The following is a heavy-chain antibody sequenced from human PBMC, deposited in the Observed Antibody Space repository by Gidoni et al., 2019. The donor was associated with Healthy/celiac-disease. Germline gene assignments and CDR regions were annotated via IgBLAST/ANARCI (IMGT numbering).Heavy chain of an antibody. V-gene: IGHV3-74*01. J-gene: IGHJ4*02. D-gene: IGHD1-26*01. CDR2: INSDGRST. Sequence: EVQLVESGGGLGQPGGSLRLSCAASGFTFSSDGMHWVRQAPGKGLVWVSRINSDGRSTSYADSVKGRFTISRDNAKNTLYLQMNSLRAEDTAVYYCARDWELAFCDYWGQGTLVTVSS. CDR1: GFTFSSDG. CDR3: ARDWELAFCDY.